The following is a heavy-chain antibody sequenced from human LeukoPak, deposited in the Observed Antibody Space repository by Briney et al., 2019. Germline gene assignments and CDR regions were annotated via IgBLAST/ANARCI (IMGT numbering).Heavy chain of an antibody. D-gene: IGHD2-15*01. CDR3: ARAAGYCSGGSCYDYYYGMDV. Sequence: SQTLSLTFAISGDSVSSNSAAWNWIRQSPSRGLEWLGRTYYRSKWYNDYAVSVKSRITINPDTSKNQFSLQLNSVTPEDTAVYYCARAAGYCSGGSCYDYYYGMDVWGQGTTVTVSS. CDR2: TYYRSKWYN. CDR1: GDSVSSNSAA. J-gene: IGHJ6*02. V-gene: IGHV6-1*01.